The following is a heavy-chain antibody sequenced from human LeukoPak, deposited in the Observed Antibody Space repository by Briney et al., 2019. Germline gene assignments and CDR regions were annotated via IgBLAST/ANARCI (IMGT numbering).Heavy chain of an antibody. V-gene: IGHV3-11*06. CDR1: GFSLGDHF. J-gene: IGHJ5*02. Sequence: GGSLRLSCAASGFSLGDHFMTWIRQAPGKGLEWVAYISSSSTYIKYADSVKGRVTISRDNAKNTLYLQMNSLRAEDTAVYYCAREQQLVPDTFDPWGQGTLVTVSS. CDR3: AREQQLVPDTFDP. D-gene: IGHD6-13*01. CDR2: ISSSSTYI.